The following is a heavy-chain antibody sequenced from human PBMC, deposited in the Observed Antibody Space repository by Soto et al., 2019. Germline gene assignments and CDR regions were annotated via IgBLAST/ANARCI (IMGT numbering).Heavy chain of an antibody. CDR2: ISWNSGSI. D-gene: IGHD3-3*01. J-gene: IGHJ5*02. V-gene: IGHV3-9*01. CDR1: GFTFDDYA. Sequence: GGSLRLSCAASGFTFDDYAMHWVRQAPGKGLEWVSGISWNSGSIGYADSVKGRFTISRDNAKNSLYLQMNSLRAEDTALYYCAKDPLNDFWSGTNWFDPWGQGTLVTVSS. CDR3: AKDPLNDFWSGTNWFDP.